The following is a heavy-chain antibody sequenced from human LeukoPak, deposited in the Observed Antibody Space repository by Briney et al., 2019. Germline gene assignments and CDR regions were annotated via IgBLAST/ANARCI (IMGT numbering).Heavy chain of an antibody. V-gene: IGHV3-21*01. J-gene: IGHJ4*02. D-gene: IGHD6-13*01. CDR3: ARDQSGIAAGALSD. CDR1: GFTFSSYS. Sequence: GGSLRLSCAASGFTFSSYSMNWVRQAPGKGLEWVSSISSSSSYIYYADSVKGRFTISRDNAKNSLYLQMNSLRAEDTAVYYCARDQSGIAAGALSDWGQGTLVTFSS. CDR2: ISSSSSYI.